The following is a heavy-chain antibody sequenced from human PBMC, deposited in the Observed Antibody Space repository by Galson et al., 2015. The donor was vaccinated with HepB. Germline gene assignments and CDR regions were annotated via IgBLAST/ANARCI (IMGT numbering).Heavy chain of an antibody. CDR2: ISSSSSTI. CDR3: ARGGVGTTRMSGFDP. V-gene: IGHV3-48*02. D-gene: IGHD1-1*01. J-gene: IGHJ5*02. Sequence: SLRLSCAASGFTFSSYSMNWVRQAPGKGLEWVSYISSSSSTIYYADSVKGRFTISRDNAKNSLYLQMNSLRDEDTAVYYCARGGVGTTRMSGFDPWGQGTLVTVSS. CDR1: GFTFSSYS.